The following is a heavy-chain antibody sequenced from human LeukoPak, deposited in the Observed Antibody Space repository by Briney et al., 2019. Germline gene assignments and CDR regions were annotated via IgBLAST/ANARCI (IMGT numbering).Heavy chain of an antibody. Sequence: PSETLSLTCAVYGGSFSGYYWSWIRQPPGKGLGWIGEINHSGSTNYNPSLTSRVTISVDTSKNQFSLKLSSVTAADTAVYYCATCQGTTVVTNAPLFEYWGQGTLVTVSS. D-gene: IGHD4-23*01. CDR2: INHSGST. V-gene: IGHV4-34*01. J-gene: IGHJ4*02. CDR3: ATCQGTTVVTNAPLFEY. CDR1: GGSFSGYY.